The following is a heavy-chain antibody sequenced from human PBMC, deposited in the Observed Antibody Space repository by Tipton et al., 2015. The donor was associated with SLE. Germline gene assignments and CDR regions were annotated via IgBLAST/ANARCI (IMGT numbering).Heavy chain of an antibody. J-gene: IGHJ6*02. CDR3: ARDGRFFGVVRIISYGMDV. Sequence: GSLRLSCAASGFTFSSYDMHWVRQATGKGLEWVSAIGTAGDTYYPGSVKGRFTISRENAKNSLYLQMNSLRAGDTAVYYCARDGRFFGVVRIISYGMDVWGQGTTVT. D-gene: IGHD3-3*01. V-gene: IGHV3-13*04. CDR1: GFTFSSYD. CDR2: IGTAGDT.